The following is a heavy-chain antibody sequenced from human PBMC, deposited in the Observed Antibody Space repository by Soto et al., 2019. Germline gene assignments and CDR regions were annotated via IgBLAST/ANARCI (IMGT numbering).Heavy chain of an antibody. V-gene: IGHV1-69*12. CDR3: AQCLLGVNYYYGMDV. D-gene: IGHD3-16*01. CDR1: GGTFSSYA. CDR2: IIPIFATA. Sequence: QVQLVQSGAEVKKPGSSVKVSCKASGGTFSSYAINWVRQAPGQGLEWMGGIIPIFATAAYAQKFQGRVTITADEYTSTAYMELSSLRSEDTAVYYCAQCLLGVNYYYGMDVWGQGTTVTVSS. J-gene: IGHJ6*02.